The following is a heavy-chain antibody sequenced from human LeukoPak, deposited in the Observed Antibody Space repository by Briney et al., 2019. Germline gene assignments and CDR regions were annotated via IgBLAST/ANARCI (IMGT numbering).Heavy chain of an antibody. J-gene: IGHJ4*02. CDR1: GFTFDDYA. Sequence: GGSLRPSCAASGFTFDDYAMHWVRQAPGKGLGWVSGISWNSGSIGYADSVKGRFTISRDNAKNSLYLQMNSLRTEDTALYYCAKDMGTYSSSWTNLDYWGQGTLVTVSS. V-gene: IGHV3-9*01. D-gene: IGHD6-13*01. CDR3: AKDMGTYSSSWTNLDY. CDR2: ISWNSGSI.